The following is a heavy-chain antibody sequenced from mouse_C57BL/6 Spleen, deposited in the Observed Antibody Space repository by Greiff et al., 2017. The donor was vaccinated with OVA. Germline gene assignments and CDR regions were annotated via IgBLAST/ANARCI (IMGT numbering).Heavy chain of an antibody. D-gene: IGHD2-4*01. V-gene: IGHV1-64*01. CDR2: IHPNSGST. CDR1: GFTFTSYW. J-gene: IGHJ3*01. Sequence: QVHVKQPGAELVKPGASVKLSCKSSGFTFTSYWMHWVMQRPGHGLEWIGMIHPNSGSTNSNEKFKSKSTLTVDKSSSTAYMQLSSLTSEDSAVYYCAPYDYGFAYWGQGTLVTVSA. CDR3: APYDYGFAY.